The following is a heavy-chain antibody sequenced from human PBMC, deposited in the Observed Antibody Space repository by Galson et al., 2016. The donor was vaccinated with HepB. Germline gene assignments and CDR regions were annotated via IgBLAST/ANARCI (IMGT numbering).Heavy chain of an antibody. V-gene: IGHV3-48*04. Sequence: SLRLSCAASGFAFSSYGMHWVRQAPGKGLEWVSYISGDGRTINYADSVKGRFTISRDNAENSLYLHMNSLTGEDTAVYYCARMFPLYSSGWYVRGDGWFDSWGQGTLVTVSS. CDR1: GFAFSSYG. CDR3: ARMFPLYSSGWYVRGDGWFDS. CDR2: ISGDGRTI. J-gene: IGHJ5*01. D-gene: IGHD6-19*01.